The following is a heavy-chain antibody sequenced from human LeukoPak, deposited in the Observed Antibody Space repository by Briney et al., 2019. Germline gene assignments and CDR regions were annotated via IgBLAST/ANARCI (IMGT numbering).Heavy chain of an antibody. J-gene: IGHJ4*02. CDR3: ARGSDIVATGLYFDY. CDR2: ISAYNGHT. D-gene: IGHD5-12*01. V-gene: IGHV1-18*01. CDR1: GYTFTSYG. Sequence: GASVKVSCKASGYTFTSYGISWVRQAPGQGLEWMGWISAYNGHTNYAQKLQGRVTMTTDTSTNTAYMELRSLRSADTAVYYCARGSDIVATGLYFDYWGQGTLVTVSS.